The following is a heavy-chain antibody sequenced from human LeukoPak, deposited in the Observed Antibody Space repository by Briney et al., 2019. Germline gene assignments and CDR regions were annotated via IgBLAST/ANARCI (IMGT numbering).Heavy chain of an antibody. CDR1: GGSISNSY. V-gene: IGHV4-59*08. CDR3: ARRGGRGYDLPSKYYFDY. Sequence: SETLSLTCTVSGGSISNSYWSWIRQPPGKGLEWIGYIYYSGSTNYNPSLKSRVTISVDTSRNQFSLKLSSVTAADTAVYYCARRGGRGYDLPSKYYFDYWGQGTLVTVSS. J-gene: IGHJ4*02. D-gene: IGHD5-12*01. CDR2: IYYSGST.